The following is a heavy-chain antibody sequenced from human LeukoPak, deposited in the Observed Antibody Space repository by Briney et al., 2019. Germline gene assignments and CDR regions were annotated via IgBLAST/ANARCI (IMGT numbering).Heavy chain of an antibody. D-gene: IGHD3-10*01. CDR1: GYTFTSYY. V-gene: IGHV1-46*01. Sequence: ASVKVSCKASGYTFTSYYMHWVRQAPGQGLEWMGIINPSGGSTSYAQKFQGRVTMTRDTSKNQFSLKLSSVTAADTAVYYCARGVGYYYGSGNYYNGWFDPWGQGTLVTVSS. J-gene: IGHJ5*02. CDR3: ARGVGYYYGSGNYYNGWFDP. CDR2: INPSGGST.